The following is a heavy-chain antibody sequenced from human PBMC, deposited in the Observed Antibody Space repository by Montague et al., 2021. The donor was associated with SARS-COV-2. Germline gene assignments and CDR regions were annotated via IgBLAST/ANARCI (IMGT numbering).Heavy chain of an antibody. CDR3: ARDLKPPGDILTGYLPYYYDMDV. CDR2: TYYRSKWYN. Sequence: CAISGDSVSSNSAAWNWIRQSPSRGLEWLGRTYYRSKWYNDYAVSVKSRITINPDTSKNQFSLQLNSVTPEDTTVYYCARDLKPPGDILTGYLPYYYDMDVWGKGTTVTVSS. CDR1: GDSVSSNSAA. D-gene: IGHD3-9*01. V-gene: IGHV6-1*01. J-gene: IGHJ6*03.